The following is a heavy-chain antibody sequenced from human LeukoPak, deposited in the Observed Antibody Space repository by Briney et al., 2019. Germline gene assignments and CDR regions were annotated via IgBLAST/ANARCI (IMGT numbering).Heavy chain of an antibody. Sequence: SETPSLTCTASGGSISSSGYYWGWIRQPPGKGLEWIASINYSGTTYYNPSLKSRVTISEDRSKNQFSLKLSSVTAADTAVYYCARDYGGNLTPQLDAFDIWGQGTMVTVSS. CDR2: INYSGTT. CDR3: ARDYGGNLTPQLDAFDI. D-gene: IGHD4-23*01. J-gene: IGHJ3*02. V-gene: IGHV4-39*02. CDR1: GGSISSSGYY.